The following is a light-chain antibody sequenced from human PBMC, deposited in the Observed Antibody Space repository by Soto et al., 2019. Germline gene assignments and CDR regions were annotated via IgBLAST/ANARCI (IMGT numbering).Light chain of an antibody. J-gene: IGKJ5*01. CDR3: QQYNTWRSIT. CDR2: DAS. CDR1: HSVTTH. Sequence: EVRVSQSPDTLSLSTGERATLSCWASHSVTTHLAWFQQRPGQTPRLLIYDASTRAPGIPARFSGRGSGADFTLTISRLETEDFAVYYCQQYNTWRSITFGQGTRLAIK. V-gene: IGKV3-11*01.